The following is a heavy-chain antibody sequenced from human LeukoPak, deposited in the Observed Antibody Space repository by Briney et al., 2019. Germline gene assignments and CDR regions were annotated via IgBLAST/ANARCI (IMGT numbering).Heavy chain of an antibody. J-gene: IGHJ4*02. Sequence: GGSLRLSCAASGFIVSNNYMSWVRQAPGKGLEWVSSISGSGETTYYADSVKGRFTISRDNSKNTLYLQMNSLRAEDTAVYYCAKAKTQAMLLPGNYWGQGTLVTVSS. CDR3: AKAKTQAMLLPGNY. D-gene: IGHD1-14*01. V-gene: IGHV3-23*01. CDR1: GFIVSNNY. CDR2: ISGSGETT.